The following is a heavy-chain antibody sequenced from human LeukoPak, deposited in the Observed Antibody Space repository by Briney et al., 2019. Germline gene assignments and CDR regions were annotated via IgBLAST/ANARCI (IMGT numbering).Heavy chain of an antibody. J-gene: IGHJ3*02. CDR1: GGSISSSSYY. Sequence: PSETLSLTCTVSGGSISSSSYYWGWIRQPPGKGLEWIGSIYYSGSTYYNPSLKSRVTISVDTSKNQFSLKLTSVTAADTAVYYCATVMGGMATMGLAAFDIWGQGTMVTVSS. V-gene: IGHV4-39*07. D-gene: IGHD5-24*01. CDR3: ATVMGGMATMGLAAFDI. CDR2: IYYSGST.